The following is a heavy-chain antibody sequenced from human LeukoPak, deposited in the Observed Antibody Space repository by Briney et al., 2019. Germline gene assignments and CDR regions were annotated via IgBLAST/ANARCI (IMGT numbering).Heavy chain of an antibody. J-gene: IGHJ6*03. CDR3: ARDPYSGNYGAYYYYYMDV. Sequence: GGSLRLSCAASGFTFSSYWMSWVRQAPGKGLERVANIKQDGSEKYYVDSVKGRFTISRDNAKSSLYLQMDSLRAEDTAVYYCARDPYSGNYGAYYYYYMDVWGKGTTVTISS. CDR1: GFTFSSYW. D-gene: IGHD1-26*01. CDR2: IKQDGSEK. V-gene: IGHV3-7*01.